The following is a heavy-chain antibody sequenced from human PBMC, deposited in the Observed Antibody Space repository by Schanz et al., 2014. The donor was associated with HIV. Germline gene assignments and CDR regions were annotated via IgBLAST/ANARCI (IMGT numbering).Heavy chain of an antibody. V-gene: IGHV3-30-3*01. J-gene: IGHJ6*02. CDR2: ISYDGSNQ. CDR3: ARRDYGDYYYYYGMDV. D-gene: IGHD4-17*01. CDR1: GFTFSSYA. Sequence: QVQLVESGGGVVQPGRSLRLSCAASGFTFSSYAMHWVRQAPGKGLEGGAVISYDGSNQYYADSVKGRFTISRDNSKNTLYLQMNSLRAEDTAVYYCARRDYGDYYYYYGMDVWGQGTTVTVSS.